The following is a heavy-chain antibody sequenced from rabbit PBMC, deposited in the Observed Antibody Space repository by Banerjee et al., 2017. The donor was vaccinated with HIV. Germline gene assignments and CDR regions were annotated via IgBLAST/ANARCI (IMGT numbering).Heavy chain of an antibody. D-gene: IGHD4-1*01. V-gene: IGHV1S47*01. CDR3: ARDLAGVIGWNFNL. CDR1: GFDFNDNA. CDR2: IDPVFGST. Sequence: QEQLVESGGGLVQPEGSLTLTCKASGFDFNDNAMCWVRQAPGKGLEWIGYIDPVFGSTYYASWVNGRFTISSHNAQNTLYLQLNSLTAADTATYFCARDLAGVIGWNFNLWGPGTLVTVS. J-gene: IGHJ4*01.